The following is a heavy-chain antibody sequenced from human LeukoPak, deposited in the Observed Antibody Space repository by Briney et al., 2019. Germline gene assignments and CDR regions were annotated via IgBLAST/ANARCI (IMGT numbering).Heavy chain of an antibody. Sequence: GGSLRLSCAASGFTFSSYAMSWLRQAPGKGLEWVSAISGSGGSTYYADSVKGRFTISRDNSKNTLYLQMNSLRAEDTAVYYCAKDQGYCTNGVCLTFDYWGQGTLVTVSS. CDR3: AKDQGYCTNGVCLTFDY. D-gene: IGHD2-8*01. V-gene: IGHV3-23*01. CDR1: GFTFSSYA. J-gene: IGHJ4*02. CDR2: ISGSGGST.